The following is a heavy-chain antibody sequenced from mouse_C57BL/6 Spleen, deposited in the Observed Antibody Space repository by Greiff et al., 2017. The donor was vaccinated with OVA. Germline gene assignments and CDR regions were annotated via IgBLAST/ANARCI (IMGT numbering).Heavy chain of an antibody. CDR3: ARSTTVVEGYYAMDY. D-gene: IGHD1-1*01. Sequence: QVQRQQPGAELVNPGASVTRHCNASGYTFPSYSVPWANHPPLQFRAWIGDIYPGNGSTNYNEKFKSKATLTVDTSSSTAYMQLSSLTSEDSAVYYWARSTTVVEGYYAMDYWGQGTSVTVSS. V-gene: IGHV1-55*01. CDR1: GYTFPSYS. CDR2: IYPGNGST. J-gene: IGHJ4*01.